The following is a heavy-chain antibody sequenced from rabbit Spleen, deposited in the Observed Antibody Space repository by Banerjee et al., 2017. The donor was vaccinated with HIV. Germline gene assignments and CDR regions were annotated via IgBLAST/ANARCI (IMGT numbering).Heavy chain of an antibody. CDR1: GFSFNSGYD. V-gene: IGHV1S40*01. CDR3: ARDTGTSFSTYGMDL. J-gene: IGHJ6*01. D-gene: IGHD8-1*01. Sequence: QSLEESGGGLVKPGASLTLTCKASGFSFNSGYDMCWVRQAPGKGLEWIACIYAGSSGGTYSATWAKGRFTISKTPSTTVTLQMTSLTAADTATYFCARDTGTSFSTYGMDLWGPGTLVTVS. CDR2: IYAGSSGGT.